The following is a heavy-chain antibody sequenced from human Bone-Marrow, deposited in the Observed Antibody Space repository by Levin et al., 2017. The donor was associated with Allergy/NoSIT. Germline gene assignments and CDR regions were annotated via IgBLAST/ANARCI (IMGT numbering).Heavy chain of an antibody. J-gene: IGHJ4*02. CDR1: EEVTFDDYA. D-gene: IGHD3-3*01. V-gene: IGHV3-9*01. CDR3: VRDRSGDKYSYFDY. CDR2: ITWEGGRM. Sequence: GGSLRLSCTGSEEVTFDDYAMHWVRQVPGKGLEWVSGITWEGGRMAYADSVKGRFTISRDNAKISLYLQMNSLTTEDTALYYCVRDRSGDKYSYFDYWGQGTLVTVSS.